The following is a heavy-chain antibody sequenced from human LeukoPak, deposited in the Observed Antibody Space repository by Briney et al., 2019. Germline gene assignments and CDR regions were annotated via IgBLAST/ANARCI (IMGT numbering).Heavy chain of an antibody. Sequence: GGSLRLSCAASGFTFSNAWMSWVRQAPGKGLEWVGRIKSKTDGGTTDYAAPVKGRFTISRDDSKNTLYLQMNSLKTEDTAVYYCTRDTLDPSYYYYYMDVWGKGTTVTVSS. CDR2: IKSKTDGGTT. V-gene: IGHV3-15*01. J-gene: IGHJ6*03. CDR1: GFTFSNAW. CDR3: TRDTLDPSYYYYYMDV.